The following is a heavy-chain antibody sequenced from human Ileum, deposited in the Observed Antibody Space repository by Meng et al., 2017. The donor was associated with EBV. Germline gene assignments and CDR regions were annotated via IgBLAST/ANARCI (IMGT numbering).Heavy chain of an antibody. CDR2: IPHRGSS. CDR3: LRGSGGSV. Sequence: HVLVREHSPALRKPSDTLSLLCAVSGDSITNHKWWAWVRQPPGKGLEWIGEIPHRGSSAYNPSLKSRVSMSIDKSKNQFSLKLTSVTAADTAVYHCLRGSGGSVWGQGTLVTVSS. CDR1: GDSITNHKW. D-gene: IGHD3-10*01. V-gene: IGHV4-4*02. J-gene: IGHJ1*01.